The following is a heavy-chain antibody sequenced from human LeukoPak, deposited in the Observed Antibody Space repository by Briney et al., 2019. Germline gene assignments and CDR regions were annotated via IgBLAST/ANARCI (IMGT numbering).Heavy chain of an antibody. CDR2: ISWNSGYI. CDR1: GFTFDNYA. D-gene: IGHD6-19*01. V-gene: IGHV3-9*01. Sequence: GGSLRLSCAASGFTFDNYAMHWVRQAPGKGLEWLSIISWNSGYIGYADSVKGRFTISRDNAKKSLDLQMNSLRAEDTAFYYCAKVRGTYSSGYFFDYWGQGTLVTVSA. J-gene: IGHJ4*02. CDR3: AKVRGTYSSGYFFDY.